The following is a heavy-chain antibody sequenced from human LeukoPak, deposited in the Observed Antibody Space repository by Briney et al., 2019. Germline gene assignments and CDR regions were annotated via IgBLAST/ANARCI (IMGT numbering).Heavy chain of an antibody. Sequence: GGSLRLSCAASGFTFSSYSMNWVRQAPGKGLEWVSYISSSSSTIYYVDSVKGRFTISRDNAKNSLYLQMNSLRAEDTAVYYCARVEPFWSGYYQPLSLDVWGKGTTVTVSS. D-gene: IGHD3-3*01. V-gene: IGHV3-48*01. CDR1: GFTFSSYS. CDR3: ARVEPFWSGYYQPLSLDV. CDR2: ISSSSSTI. J-gene: IGHJ6*04.